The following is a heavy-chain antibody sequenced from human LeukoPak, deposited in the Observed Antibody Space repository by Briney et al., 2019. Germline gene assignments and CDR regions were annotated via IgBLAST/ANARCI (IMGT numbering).Heavy chain of an antibody. CDR1: GFTFGTYW. CDR3: ARDRYSSSWYYFDY. D-gene: IGHD6-13*01. J-gene: IGHJ4*02. CDR2: IYHSGST. Sequence: PGGSLRLSCAASGFTFGTYWMSWVRQAPGKGLEWIGEIYHSGSTNYNPSLKSRVTISVDKSKNQFSLKLSSVTAADTAVYYCARDRYSSSWYYFDYWGQGTLVTVSS. V-gene: IGHV4-4*02.